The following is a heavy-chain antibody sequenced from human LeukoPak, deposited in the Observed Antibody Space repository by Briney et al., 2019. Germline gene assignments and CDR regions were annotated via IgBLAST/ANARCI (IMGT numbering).Heavy chain of an antibody. CDR2: IRYDGSNK. J-gene: IGHJ4*02. Sequence: QPGGSLRLSCAASGFTFSSYGMHWVRQAPGKGLEWVAFIRYDGSNKYYADSVKGRFTISRDNSENTLYLQMNSLRAEDTAVYYCALTRYNFVVPAASNFDYWGQGTLVTVSS. CDR3: ALTRYNFVVPAASNFDY. V-gene: IGHV3-30*02. D-gene: IGHD2-2*01. CDR1: GFTFSSYG.